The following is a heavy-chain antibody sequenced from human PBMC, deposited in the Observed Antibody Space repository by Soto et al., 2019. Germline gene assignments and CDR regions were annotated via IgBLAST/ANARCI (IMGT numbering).Heavy chain of an antibody. CDR3: ARVSCSGISCYLTRRYNYYVMDV. J-gene: IGHJ6*02. Sequence: QVQLQQWGAGLLKPSETLSLTCAVYNGSFSGYYWSWVRQSPGKGLEWIGEITHSGSTNYSPSLRGRATISVDTSNNHFSLSLNSVTAADTGVYYFARVSCSGISCYLTRRYNYYVMDVWGQGTTVTVSS. CDR1: NGSFSGYY. D-gene: IGHD2-15*01. V-gene: IGHV4-34*01. CDR2: ITHSGST.